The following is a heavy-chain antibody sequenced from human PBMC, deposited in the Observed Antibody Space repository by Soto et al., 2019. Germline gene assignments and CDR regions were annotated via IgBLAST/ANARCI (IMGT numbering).Heavy chain of an antibody. V-gene: IGHV3-23*01. CDR1: GFTFTNYA. J-gene: IGHJ4*02. CDR2: ISGSGATT. CDR3: AKDHRH. Sequence: EVQLLESGGGLVQPGGSLRLSCKTSGFTFTNYAMSWVRQAPGKGLEWVSAISGSGATTYYADSVKGRFTISRDNSKTTLYLQMNSLRADDTAVYYCAKDHRHWGQGTLVTVSS.